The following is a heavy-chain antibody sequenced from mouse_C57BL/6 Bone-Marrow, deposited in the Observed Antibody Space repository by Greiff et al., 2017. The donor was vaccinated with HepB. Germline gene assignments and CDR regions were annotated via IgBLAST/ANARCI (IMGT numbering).Heavy chain of an antibody. CDR2: INPSNGGT. J-gene: IGHJ4*01. Sequence: QVQLKQPGTELVKPGASVKLSCKASGYTFTSYWMHWVKQRPGQGLEWIGNINPSNGGTNYNEKFKSKATLTVDKSSSTAYMQLSSLTSEDSAVYYCARGVSPYYYAMDYWGQGTSVTVSS. V-gene: IGHV1-53*01. CDR1: GYTFTSYW. CDR3: ARGVSPYYYAMDY.